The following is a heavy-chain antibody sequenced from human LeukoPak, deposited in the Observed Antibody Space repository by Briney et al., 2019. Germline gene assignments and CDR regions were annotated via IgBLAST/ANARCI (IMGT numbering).Heavy chain of an antibody. Sequence: ASVKVSCKASGYTFTTYGISWVRQAPGHGRVWMGWINANNGGTHHAQKVQGRITMTTDTSTSTVYIELRSLRSDGTAVYYCTRDFVLLTSYDVFENWGQGTLVTVSS. CDR2: INANNGGT. CDR3: TRDFVLLTSYDVFEN. J-gene: IGHJ4*02. D-gene: IGHD3-3*01. CDR1: GYTFTTYG. V-gene: IGHV1-18*01.